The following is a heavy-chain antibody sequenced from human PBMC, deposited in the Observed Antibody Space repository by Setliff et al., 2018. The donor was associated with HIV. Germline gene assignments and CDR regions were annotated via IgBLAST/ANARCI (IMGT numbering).Heavy chain of an antibody. V-gene: IGHV1-8*01. Sequence: ASVKVSCKASGYTFTSYDINWVRQATGHGLEWMGWINPYSGNTGYAQKFQGRVTMTRETSTSTAYLELSNLRAEDTAVYYCARDCDHYYYDSSGYYWNAFDIWGQGTMVT. D-gene: IGHD3-22*01. CDR3: ARDCDHYYYDSSGYYWNAFDI. CDR1: GYTFTSYD. J-gene: IGHJ3*02. CDR2: INPYSGNT.